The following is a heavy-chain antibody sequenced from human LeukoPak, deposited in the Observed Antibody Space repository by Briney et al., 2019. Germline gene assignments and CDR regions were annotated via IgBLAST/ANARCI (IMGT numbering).Heavy chain of an antibody. J-gene: IGHJ4*01. V-gene: IGHV1-3*01. D-gene: IGHD1-20*01. CDR1: GYTFTSYG. CDR3: AREPEYNWNGSADY. Sequence: ASVKVSCKASGYTFTSYGIHWVRQAPGQGLEWMGWINCVSGITKYSQNFQGRVIITRDTSATTAYIELSSLISEDTAVYYSAREPEYNWNGSADYWGQGTLVTVSS. CDR2: INCVSGIT.